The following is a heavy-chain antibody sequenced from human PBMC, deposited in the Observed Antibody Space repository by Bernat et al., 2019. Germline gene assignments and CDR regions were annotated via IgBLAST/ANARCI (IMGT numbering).Heavy chain of an antibody. J-gene: IGHJ5*02. CDR1: GDSVSSNSAA. V-gene: IGHV6-1*01. Sequence: QVQLQQSGPGLVKPSQTLSLTCAISGDSVSSNSAAWNWIRQSPSRGLEWLGRTYYRSKWYNDYAVSVKSRITINPDTSKNQFSLQLNSVTPEDTAVYYCARGGSSSLWVRQENWFDPWGQGTLVTVSS. D-gene: IGHD6-13*01. CDR3: ARGGSSSLWVRQENWFDP. CDR2: TYYRSKWYN.